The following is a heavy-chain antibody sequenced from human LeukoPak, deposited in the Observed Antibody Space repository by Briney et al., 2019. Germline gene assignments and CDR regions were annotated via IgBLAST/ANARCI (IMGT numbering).Heavy chain of an antibody. D-gene: IGHD6-6*01. CDR1: GYTFTGYY. CDR3: ARASSSSSGLFDY. V-gene: IGHV1-2*06. J-gene: IGHJ4*02. Sequence: ASVKVSCKASGYTFTGYYVHWVRQAPGQGLEWMGRINPNSGGTNYAQKFQGRVTMTRDASISTAYMELSRLRSDDTAVYYCARASSSSSGLFDYWGQGTLVTVSS. CDR2: INPNSGGT.